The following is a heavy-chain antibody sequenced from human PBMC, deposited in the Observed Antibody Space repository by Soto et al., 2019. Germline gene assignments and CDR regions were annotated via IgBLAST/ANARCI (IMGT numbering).Heavy chain of an antibody. D-gene: IGHD2-15*01. CDR3: ASGMAVAATHYYYGMDV. J-gene: IGHJ6*02. Sequence: LRLSCAASGFTFSSYGMHWVRQAPGKGLEWVAVIWYDGSNKYYADSVKGRFTISRDNSKNTLYLQMNSLRAEDTAVYYCASGMAVAATHYYYGMDVWGQGXTVTVYS. CDR2: IWYDGSNK. V-gene: IGHV3-33*01. CDR1: GFTFSSYG.